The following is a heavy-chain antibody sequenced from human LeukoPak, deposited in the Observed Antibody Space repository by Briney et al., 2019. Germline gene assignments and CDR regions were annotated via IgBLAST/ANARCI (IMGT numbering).Heavy chain of an antibody. CDR2: MQSTGSS. V-gene: IGHV4-59*01. CDR1: GDSISTYH. CDR3: ARDKRHSYGRYFDH. D-gene: IGHD3-16*01. Sequence: SETLSLTCSVSGDSISTYHWNWIRKPPGKGLEWIGYMQSTGSSKYNPSLKSRVNIFVDTSKNQAALILTSVTAADTAVYYCARDKRHSYGRYFDHWGKGALVTVSS. J-gene: IGHJ4*02.